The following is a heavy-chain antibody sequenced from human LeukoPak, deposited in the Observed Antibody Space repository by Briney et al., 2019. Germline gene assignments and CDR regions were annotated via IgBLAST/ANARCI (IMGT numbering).Heavy chain of an antibody. Sequence: GGSLRLSCAASGFTFSSYSMNWVRQAPGKGLEWVSYISSSSSTIYYADSVKGRFTISRDNSKNALILQMNSLRAEDTAVYYCAKSQGYGDYGSDWGQGTLVTVSS. V-gene: IGHV3-48*01. CDR2: ISSSSSTI. D-gene: IGHD4-17*01. J-gene: IGHJ4*02. CDR3: AKSQGYGDYGSD. CDR1: GFTFSSYS.